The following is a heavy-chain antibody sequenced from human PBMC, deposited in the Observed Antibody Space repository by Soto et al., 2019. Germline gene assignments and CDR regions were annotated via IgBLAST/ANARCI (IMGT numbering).Heavy chain of an antibody. J-gene: IGHJ1*01. CDR3: FRWYNCRHEASAY. CDR2: IWSDGNKR. V-gene: IGHV3-33*01. D-gene: IGHD1-1*01. Sequence: PGGSLRLWCVGSGFMLSSYGMHGVRQAPGKGLEWVAVIWSDGNKRYYADSVKGRFTVSRHTSNNTLYLQMINLRAEDTAIYYCFRWYNCRHEASAYWAQRTLVPVSS. CDR1: GFMLSSYG.